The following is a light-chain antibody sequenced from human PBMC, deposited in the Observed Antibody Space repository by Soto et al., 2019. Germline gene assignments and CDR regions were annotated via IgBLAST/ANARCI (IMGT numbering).Light chain of an antibody. V-gene: IGKV1-5*01. CDR1: QSISSW. Sequence: DIQMTQSPSTLSASVGDRVTITCRASQSISSWLAWYQQKPVKAPELLIYDASSLESGVPSRFSGSGSGTEFTLTISSLQPDDFATYYCQQYNSFSWTFGQGTKVEVK. CDR3: QQYNSFSWT. J-gene: IGKJ1*01. CDR2: DAS.